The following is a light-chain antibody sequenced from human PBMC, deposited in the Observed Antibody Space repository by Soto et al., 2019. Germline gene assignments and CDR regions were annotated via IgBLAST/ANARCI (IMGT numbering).Light chain of an antibody. CDR2: EAA. CDR1: QYIHNY. V-gene: IGKV1-5*03. Sequence: DIQMTQSPSTLSASVGDRVTITCRASQYIHNYLAWYQQKPGEAPKLLIYEAANLESGVPSRFSGSGTGTEFTRTISSLQPDYFATYYCQQSNNYPWTFGQGTRVEI. CDR3: QQSNNYPWT. J-gene: IGKJ1*01.